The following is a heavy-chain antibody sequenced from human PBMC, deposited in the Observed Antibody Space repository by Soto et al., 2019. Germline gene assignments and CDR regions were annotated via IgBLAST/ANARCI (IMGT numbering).Heavy chain of an antibody. CDR1: GFTFSNAW. D-gene: IGHD4-17*01. CDR2: IKSKTDGGTT. CDR3: TTRERAPIRSPYYYYGMDV. Sequence: GGSLRLSCAASGFTFSNAWMNWVRQAPGKGLEWVGRIKSKTDGGTTDYAAPVKGRFTISRDDSKNTLYLQMNSLKTEDTAVYYCTTRERAPIRSPYYYYGMDVWGQGTTVTVSS. V-gene: IGHV3-15*07. J-gene: IGHJ6*02.